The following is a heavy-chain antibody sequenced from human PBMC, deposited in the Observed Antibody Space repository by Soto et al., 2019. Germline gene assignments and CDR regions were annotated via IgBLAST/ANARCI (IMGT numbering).Heavy chain of an antibody. D-gene: IGHD6-13*01. V-gene: IGHV4-39*01. CDR3: ARGYSSSWKHWFDP. J-gene: IGHJ5*02. CDR2: IYYSGST. Sequence: QLQLQESGPGLVKPSETLSLTCTVSGGSISSSSYYWGWIRQPPGKGLEWIGSIYYSGSTYYNPSLKSRVTISVDPSKNQFSLKLSSVTAADTAVYYCARGYSSSWKHWFDPWGQGTLVTVSS. CDR1: GGSISSSSYY.